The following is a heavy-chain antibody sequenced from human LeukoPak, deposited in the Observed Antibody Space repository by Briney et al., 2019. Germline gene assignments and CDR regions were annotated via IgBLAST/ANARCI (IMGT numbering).Heavy chain of an antibody. CDR3: ARTGVSWDYFDY. Sequence: GGSLRLSCAVSGFTFSSYWMSWVRQAPGKGLEWVANIKQDGSEKYYVDSVKGRFTISRDNAKNSLYLQMNSLRAEDTAVYYCARTGVSWDYFDYWGQGTLVTVSS. J-gene: IGHJ4*02. CDR2: IKQDGSEK. CDR1: GFTFSSYW. V-gene: IGHV3-7*01. D-gene: IGHD3-10*01.